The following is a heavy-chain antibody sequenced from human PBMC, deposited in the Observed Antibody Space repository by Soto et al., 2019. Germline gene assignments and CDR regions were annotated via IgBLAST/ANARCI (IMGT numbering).Heavy chain of an antibody. V-gene: IGHV1-69*08. CDR3: AREGYSSEAWDDY. D-gene: IGHD5-18*01. CDR2: IIPILGIA. J-gene: IGHJ4*02. Sequence: QVQLVQSGAEVKKPGSSVKVSCKASGGTFSSYTISWVRQAPGQGLEWMGRIIPILGIANYAQKFQGRVTITADKSTSTAYMELSSLRSEDTAVYYCAREGYSSEAWDDYWGQGTLVTVSS. CDR1: GGTFSSYT.